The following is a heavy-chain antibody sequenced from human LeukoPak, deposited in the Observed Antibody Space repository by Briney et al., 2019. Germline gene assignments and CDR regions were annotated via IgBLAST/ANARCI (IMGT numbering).Heavy chain of an antibody. J-gene: IGHJ4*02. CDR1: GGSISSGSYY. Sequence: KPSQTLSLTCTVSGGSISSGSYYWSWIRQPPGKGLEWIGYIYYSGSTNYNPSLKSRVTISVDTSKNQFSLKLSSVTAADTAVYYCAREELRVFDYWGQGTLVTVSS. D-gene: IGHD3-3*01. CDR3: AREELRVFDY. CDR2: IYYSGST. V-gene: IGHV4-61*01.